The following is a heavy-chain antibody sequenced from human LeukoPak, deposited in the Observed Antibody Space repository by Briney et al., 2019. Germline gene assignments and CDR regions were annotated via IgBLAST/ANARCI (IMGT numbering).Heavy chain of an antibody. CDR3: ARARLLWFGELLNLGAFDI. D-gene: IGHD3-10*01. J-gene: IGHJ3*02. CDR1: GYSISSGYY. Sequence: SETLSLTCTVSGYSISSGYYWGWIRQPPGKGLEWIGSIYHSGSTYYNPSLKSRVTISVDTSKNQFSLKLSSVTAADTVVYYCARARLLWFGELLNLGAFDIWGQGTMVTVSS. V-gene: IGHV4-38-2*02. CDR2: IYHSGST.